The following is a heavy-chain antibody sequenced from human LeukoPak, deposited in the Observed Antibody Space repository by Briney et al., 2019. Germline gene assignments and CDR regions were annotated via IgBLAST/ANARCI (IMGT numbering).Heavy chain of an antibody. CDR1: GGSFSGYY. D-gene: IGHD4-11*01. Sequence: PSETLSLTCAVYGGSFSGYYWSWIRQPPGKGLGWIGEINHSGSTNYNPSLKSRVTISVDTSKNQFSLKLSSVTAADTAVYYCASRYSNPYYYYYYYMDVWGKGTTVTVSS. CDR3: ASRYSNPYYYYYYYMDV. V-gene: IGHV4-34*01. CDR2: INHSGST. J-gene: IGHJ6*03.